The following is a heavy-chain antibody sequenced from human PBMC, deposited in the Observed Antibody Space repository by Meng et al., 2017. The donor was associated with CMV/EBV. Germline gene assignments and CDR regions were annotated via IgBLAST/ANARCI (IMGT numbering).Heavy chain of an antibody. V-gene: IGHV3-11*04. Sequence: LTGAASGFTFSDYYMSWIRQAPGKGLEWVSYISSSGSTIYYADSVKGRFTISRDNSKNTLYLQMNSLRAEDTAVYYCARVLYSSSWYFVDYYYYYGMDVWGQGTTVTVSS. CDR2: ISSSGSTI. CDR1: GFTFSDYY. J-gene: IGHJ6*02. CDR3: ARVLYSSSWYFVDYYYYYGMDV. D-gene: IGHD6-13*01.